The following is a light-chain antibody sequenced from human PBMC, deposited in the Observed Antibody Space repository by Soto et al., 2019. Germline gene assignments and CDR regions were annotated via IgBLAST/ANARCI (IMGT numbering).Light chain of an antibody. J-gene: IGKJ4*01. Sequence: EIVLTQSPATLSLSPGERATLSCRASQSVSSYLAWYQHKPGQSPRLLIYDASNRATGIPARFSGSGSGTDSTLTISSLEPEDFADYYCKQRSNWPPSLTFGGGTKVDIK. CDR3: KQRSNWPPSLT. CDR1: QSVSSY. CDR2: DAS. V-gene: IGKV3-11*01.